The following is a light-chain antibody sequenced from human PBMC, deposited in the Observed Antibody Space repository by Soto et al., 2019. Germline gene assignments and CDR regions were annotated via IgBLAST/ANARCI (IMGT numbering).Light chain of an antibody. V-gene: IGKV3-15*01. J-gene: IGKJ1*01. CDR1: QTVSNN. CDR2: SAS. Sequence: DIVMTQSPATLSVSPGDRVTLSCRGSQTVSNNLAWYQQKPGQAPRLLISSASTRATGVPGRFSGSGSGTDFTLTISSLQSEDFAVYYSQHYYKWPPTFGQGTKVEI. CDR3: QHYYKWPPT.